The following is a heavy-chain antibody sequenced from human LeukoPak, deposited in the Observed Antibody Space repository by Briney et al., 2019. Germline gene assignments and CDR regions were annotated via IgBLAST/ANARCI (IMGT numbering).Heavy chain of an antibody. CDR1: GGSISSSSYY. CDR2: IYYSGST. J-gene: IGHJ5*02. Sequence: SETLSLTCTVSGGSISSSSYYWGWIRQPPGKGLEWIGSIYYSGSTYYTPSLQSRVTISVDTSKNQFSLKLSSVTAADTAVYYCARGGGSYSQCFDPWGRGTLVTVSS. V-gene: IGHV4-39*07. D-gene: IGHD1-26*01. CDR3: ARGGGSYSQCFDP.